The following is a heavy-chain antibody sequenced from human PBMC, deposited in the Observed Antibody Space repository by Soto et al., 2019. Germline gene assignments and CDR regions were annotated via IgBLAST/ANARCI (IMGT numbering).Heavy chain of an antibody. V-gene: IGHV1-18*01. CDR1: GYTFTSYG. J-gene: IGHJ4*02. CDR3: ARDFNRATVTTCAY. CDR2: ISAYNGNT. D-gene: IGHD4-17*01. Sequence: GASVKVSSKASGYTFTSYGISWVRQAPGQGLEWMGWISAYNGNTNYAQKLQGRVTMTTDTSTSTAYMELRSLRSDDTAVYYCARDFNRATVTTCAYWGQGTLVTVSS.